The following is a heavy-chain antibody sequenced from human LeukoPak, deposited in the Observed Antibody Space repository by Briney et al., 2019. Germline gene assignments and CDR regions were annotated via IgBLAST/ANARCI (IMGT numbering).Heavy chain of an antibody. CDR2: INTNTGNP. CDR1: GYTFTSYA. D-gene: IGHD6-13*01. CDR3: ARVPMRQQLVLGVDY. Sequence: GASVKVSCKASGYTFTSYAMNWVRQAPGQGLEWMGWINTNTGNPTYAQGFTGRFVFSLDTSVSTAYLQISSLKAEDTAVYYCARVPMRQQLVLGVDYWGQGTLVTVSS. V-gene: IGHV7-4-1*02. J-gene: IGHJ4*02.